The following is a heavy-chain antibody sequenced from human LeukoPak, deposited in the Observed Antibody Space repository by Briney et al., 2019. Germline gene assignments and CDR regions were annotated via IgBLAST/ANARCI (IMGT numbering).Heavy chain of an antibody. V-gene: IGHV3-7*01. Sequence: GGSLRLSCAASAFTFSTYWMSWVRQAPGKGLQWVANIKHDGSEKYYVDSVKGRSTISRDNAKNSLYLQMSSLRAEDTAIYYCARERPGSASAFDYWGQGTLVTVSS. D-gene: IGHD6-25*01. J-gene: IGHJ4*02. CDR2: IKHDGSEK. CDR3: ARERPGSASAFDY. CDR1: AFTFSTYW.